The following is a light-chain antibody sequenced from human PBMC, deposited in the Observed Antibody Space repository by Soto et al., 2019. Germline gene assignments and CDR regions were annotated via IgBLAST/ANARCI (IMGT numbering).Light chain of an antibody. Sequence: QSALTQPASVSGSPGQPITISCTGTSSDVGGYNYVSWYQQHPGKAPKVMIYDVSNRPSGVSNRLSGSKSGNTASLTISGLQAEGKADYSCGAYTTSSTLYVFGTGTKVNVL. J-gene: IGLJ1*01. CDR3: GAYTTSSTLYV. CDR1: SSDVGGYNY. CDR2: DVS. V-gene: IGLV2-14*01.